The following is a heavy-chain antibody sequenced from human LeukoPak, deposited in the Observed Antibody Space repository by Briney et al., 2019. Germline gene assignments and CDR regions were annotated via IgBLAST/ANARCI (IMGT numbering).Heavy chain of an antibody. V-gene: IGHV3-21*01. Sequence: PGGTLRLSCAASGFTFSNAGMNWVRQAPGKGLEWVSSISSSSSYIYYADSVKGRFTISRDDAKNSLYLQMNSLRAEDTAVYYCARGMGGGSGYYYYWGQGTLVTVSS. CDR1: GFTFSNAG. J-gene: IGHJ4*02. CDR2: ISSSSSYI. CDR3: ARGMGGGSGYYYY. D-gene: IGHD3-22*01.